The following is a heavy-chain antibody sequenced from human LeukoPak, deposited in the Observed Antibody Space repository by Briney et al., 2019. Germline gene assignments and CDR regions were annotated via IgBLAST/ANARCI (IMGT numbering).Heavy chain of an antibody. CDR1: GYSISSGYY. Sequence: SETLSLTCTVSGYSISSGYYWGWIRPPPGKGLEWIGSIYHSGSTYYNPSLKSRVTISVDTSKNQFSLKLSSVTAADTAVYYCARDSGSDDAFDIWGQGTMVTVSS. CDR3: ARDSGSDDAFDI. CDR2: IYHSGST. V-gene: IGHV4-38-2*02. J-gene: IGHJ3*02. D-gene: IGHD1-26*01.